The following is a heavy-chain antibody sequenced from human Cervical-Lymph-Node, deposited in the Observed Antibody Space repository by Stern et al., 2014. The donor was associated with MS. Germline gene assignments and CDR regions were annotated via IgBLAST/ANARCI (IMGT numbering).Heavy chain of an antibody. J-gene: IGHJ5*02. CDR2: IYYSGST. D-gene: IGHD6-13*01. Sequence: QLQLQESGPGLVKPSETLSLTCTVSGGSISSYYWSWILQPPGKGLEWIGYIYYSGSTNYNPSLKSRVTISVDTSKNQFSLKLSSVTAADTAVYYCARDREDSSSWRWFDPWGQGTLVTVSS. CDR1: GGSISSYY. CDR3: ARDREDSSSWRWFDP. V-gene: IGHV4-59*01.